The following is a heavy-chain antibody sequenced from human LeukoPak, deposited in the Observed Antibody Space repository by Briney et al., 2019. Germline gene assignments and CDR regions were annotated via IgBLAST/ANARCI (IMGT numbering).Heavy chain of an antibody. Sequence: SETLSLTCTVSGGSFSSGGYYWSWIRQHPGKGLEWIGYIYYSGSTYYNPSLKSRVTISVDTSKNQFSLKLSSVTAADTAVYYCARDYGDHTSYYYYYGMDVWGQGTTVTVSS. CDR1: GGSFSSGGYY. CDR3: ARDYGDHTSYYYYYGMDV. D-gene: IGHD4-17*01. CDR2: IYYSGST. V-gene: IGHV4-31*03. J-gene: IGHJ6*02.